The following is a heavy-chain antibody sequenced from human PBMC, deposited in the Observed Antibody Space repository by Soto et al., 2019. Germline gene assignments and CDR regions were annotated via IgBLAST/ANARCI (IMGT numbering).Heavy chain of an antibody. J-gene: IGHJ5*02. CDR2: SNHSGIT. CDR3: SRGSNWLDP. Sequence: QVQLQASGPGLVKPSWTLSLTCAVCGGFISSNNWCGWARQPPGKGLEWIGESNHSGITNYKPSLKSRVTISVDKAKNQFSLQLSSVTAADTAVYYCSRGSNWLDPWGQGTLVIVTS. CDR1: GGFISSNNW. V-gene: IGHV4-4*02.